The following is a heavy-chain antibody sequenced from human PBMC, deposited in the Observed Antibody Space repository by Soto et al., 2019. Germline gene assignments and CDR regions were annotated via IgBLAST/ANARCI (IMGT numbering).Heavy chain of an antibody. Sequence: EVQLVESGGGLVQPGGSLRLSCADSGITFTRYWMSWVRQAPGKGPEWVATINLDGSEKFYVDSVKGRFTISRDNAKNSLYLQMIRLRAEDTAVYYCAREARATFDYWGQGTLVTVSS. J-gene: IGHJ4*02. CDR3: AREARATFDY. CDR1: GITFTRYW. V-gene: IGHV3-7*01. CDR2: INLDGSEK.